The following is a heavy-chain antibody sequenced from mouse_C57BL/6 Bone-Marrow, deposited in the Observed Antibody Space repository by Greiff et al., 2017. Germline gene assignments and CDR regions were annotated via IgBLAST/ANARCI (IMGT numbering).Heavy chain of an antibody. CDR1: GYTFTGYW. Sequence: QVQLQQSGAELMKPGASVKLSCKATGYTFTGYWIEWVKQRPGHGLEWIGEILPGSGSTNYNEKFKGKATFTAATSSNTAYMQLSSLTTEYSAIYYCARSANYYGSSLVFDYWGQGTTLTVSS. D-gene: IGHD1-1*01. CDR2: ILPGSGST. V-gene: IGHV1-9*01. CDR3: ARSANYYGSSLVFDY. J-gene: IGHJ2*01.